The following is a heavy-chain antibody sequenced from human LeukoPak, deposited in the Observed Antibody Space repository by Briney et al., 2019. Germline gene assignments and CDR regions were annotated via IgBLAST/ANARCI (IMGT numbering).Heavy chain of an antibody. CDR2: IKQDGSEK. J-gene: IGHJ4*02. CDR1: GFTFSSYW. CDR3: ARGYYDILTGYYSDMFDY. D-gene: IGHD3-9*01. V-gene: IGHV3-7*05. Sequence: GGSLRLSCVASGFTFSSYWMSWVRQAPGKGLEWVANIKQDGSEKYYVDSVKGRFTISRDDAKNSLYLQMNSLRAEDTAVYYCARGYYDILTGYYSDMFDYWGQGTLVTVSS.